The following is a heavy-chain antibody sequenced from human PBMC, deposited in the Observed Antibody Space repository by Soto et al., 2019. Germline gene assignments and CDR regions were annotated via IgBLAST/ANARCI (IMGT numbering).Heavy chain of an antibody. D-gene: IGHD2-15*01. Sequence: GASVKVSCKASGYTFTSYDINWVRQATGQGLEWMGWMNPNSGNTGYAQKFQGRVTMTRNTSISTAYMELSSLRSEDTAVYYCAVEGGFCSGGSCYSTSFSYIWGKGKMVTGS. V-gene: IGHV1-8*01. CDR2: MNPNSGNT. CDR3: AVEGGFCSGGSCYSTSFSYI. J-gene: IGHJ3*02. CDR1: GYTFTSYD.